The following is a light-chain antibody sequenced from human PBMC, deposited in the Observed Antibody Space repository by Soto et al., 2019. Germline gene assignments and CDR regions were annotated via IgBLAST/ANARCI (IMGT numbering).Light chain of an antibody. CDR2: AAS. V-gene: IGKV1-9*01. CDR1: QGISSY. CDR3: QQLNSYLPT. J-gene: IGKJ5*01. Sequence: IQLTQSPSSLSASVGDRVTITCRASQGISSYLAWYQQKPGKAPKLLSYAASTLQSGVPSRFSGSGSGTDFTRTNSSLQPEDFATYYCQQLNSYLPTFGQGTRLEIK.